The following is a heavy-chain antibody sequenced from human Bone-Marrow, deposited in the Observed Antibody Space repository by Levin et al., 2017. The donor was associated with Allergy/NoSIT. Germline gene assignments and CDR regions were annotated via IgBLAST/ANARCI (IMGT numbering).Heavy chain of an antibody. CDR1: GLSFSNYD. CDR2: ISGGSSRI. D-gene: IGHD3-16*01. CDR3: ASWAMFYYDGSDFDYFYYGMDV. V-gene: IGHV3-21*06. Sequence: KHGESLKISCAASGLSFSNYDMNWVRQAQGKGLEWVSSISGGSSRIYYADSVKGRFTISRDNAKNSLYLQMNSLRVEDTAVYYCASWAMFYYDGSDFDYFYYGMDVWGQGTTVTVSS. J-gene: IGHJ6*02.